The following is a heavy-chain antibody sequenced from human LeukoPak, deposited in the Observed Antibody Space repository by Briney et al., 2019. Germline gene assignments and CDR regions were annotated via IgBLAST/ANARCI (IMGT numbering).Heavy chain of an antibody. V-gene: IGHV3-74*01. CDR1: GFTFSSYW. Sequence: QSWGSLRLSCAASGFTFSSYWMHWVRQAPGKGLVWVSRINSDGSSTSYADSVKGRFTTSRDNAKNTLYLQMNSLRAEDTAVYYCARAQKYNYDFWSGSSYYYYYMDVWGKGTTVTVSS. D-gene: IGHD3-3*01. J-gene: IGHJ6*03. CDR3: ARAQKYNYDFWSGSSYYYYYMDV. CDR2: INSDGSST.